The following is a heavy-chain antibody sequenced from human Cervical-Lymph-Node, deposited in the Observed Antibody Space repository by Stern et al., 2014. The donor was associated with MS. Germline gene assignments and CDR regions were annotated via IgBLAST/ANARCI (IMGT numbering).Heavy chain of an antibody. Sequence: VQLLQSGAEVKKPGASVKVSCKVSGYAFSDFYMHWVRQAPGQGLERMGRINPKSGGTDSAQKFQGRVTLTRDASISTAYMELSRLTSDDTAIYYCARLLFGEVTASWGQGTLVVVSS. CDR2: INPKSGGT. D-gene: IGHD3-3*01. CDR3: ARLLFGEVTAS. V-gene: IGHV1-2*06. CDR1: GYAFSDFY. J-gene: IGHJ1*01.